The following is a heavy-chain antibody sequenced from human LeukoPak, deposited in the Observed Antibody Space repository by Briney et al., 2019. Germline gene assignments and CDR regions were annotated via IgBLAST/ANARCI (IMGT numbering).Heavy chain of an antibody. V-gene: IGHV1-2*02. Sequence: ASVKVSCKASGYTFTGYYMHWVRQAPGQGLEWMGWTNPNSGGTNYAQKFQGRVTMTRDTSISTDYMELSRLRSDDTAVYYCGRVSTIFGGGAFDIWGQGTMVTVSS. CDR2: TNPNSGGT. J-gene: IGHJ3*02. D-gene: IGHD3-3*01. CDR1: GYTFTGYY. CDR3: GRVSTIFGGGAFDI.